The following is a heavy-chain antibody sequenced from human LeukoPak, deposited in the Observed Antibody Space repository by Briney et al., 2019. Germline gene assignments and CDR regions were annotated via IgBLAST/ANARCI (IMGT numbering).Heavy chain of an antibody. CDR2: ISSGSSYI. CDR1: GFTFSSYS. V-gene: IGHV3-21*01. J-gene: IGHJ4*02. D-gene: IGHD5-24*01. Sequence: GGSLRLSCAASGFTFSSYSMNWVRQAPGKGLGWVSSISSGSSYIYYADSVKGRFTISRDNAKNSLYLQMNSLRAEDTAVYYCAKDGGDGYNSPLYYFDYWGQGTLVTVSS. CDR3: AKDGGDGYNSPLYYFDY.